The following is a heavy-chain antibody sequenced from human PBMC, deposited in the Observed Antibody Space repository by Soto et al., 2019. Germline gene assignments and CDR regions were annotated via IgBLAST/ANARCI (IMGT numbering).Heavy chain of an antibody. CDR2: ISAYNGNT. D-gene: IGHD3-10*01. CDR3: ARRSMVRGVIINFYYYYYMDV. V-gene: IGHV1-18*01. CDR1: GYTFTSYG. J-gene: IGHJ6*03. Sequence: ASVKVSCKASGYTFTSYGISWVRQAPGQGLEWMGWISAYNGNTNYAQKLQGRVTMTTDTSTSTAYMELRSLRSDDTAVYYCARRSMVRGVIINFYYYYYMDVWGKGTTVTAP.